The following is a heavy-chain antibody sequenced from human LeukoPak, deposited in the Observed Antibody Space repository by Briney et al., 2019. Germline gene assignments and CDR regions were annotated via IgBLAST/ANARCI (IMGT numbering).Heavy chain of an antibody. D-gene: IGHD3-3*01. J-gene: IGHJ4*02. CDR2: ISYDGSNK. V-gene: IGHV3-30*18. Sequence: GGSLRLSCAASGFTFSSYVMHWVRQAPGKGLEWVAVISYDGSNKYYADSVKGRFTISRDNSKNTLYLQMNSLRAEDTAVYYCAKGPLYDFWSGYYPFDYWGQGTLVTVSS. CDR3: AKGPLYDFWSGYYPFDY. CDR1: GFTFSSYV.